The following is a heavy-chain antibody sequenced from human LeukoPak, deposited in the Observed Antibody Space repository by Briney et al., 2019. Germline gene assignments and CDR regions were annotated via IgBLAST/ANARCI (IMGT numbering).Heavy chain of an antibody. CDR1: GFTFSSYG. V-gene: IGHV3-30*03. Sequence: GGSLRLSCAASGFTFSSYGMHWVRQAPGKGLEWVAVISYDGSNKYYADSVKGRFTISRDNSKNTLYLQMNSLRAEDTAVYYCARGSNYDSSGYYYLFDYWGQGTLVTVSS. J-gene: IGHJ4*02. D-gene: IGHD3-22*01. CDR2: ISYDGSNK. CDR3: ARGSNYDSSGYYYLFDY.